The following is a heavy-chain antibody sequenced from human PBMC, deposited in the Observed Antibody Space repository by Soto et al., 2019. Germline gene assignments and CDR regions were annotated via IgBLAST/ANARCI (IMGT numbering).Heavy chain of an antibody. CDR1: GGTFSSYA. CDR3: ARDKGAYYYGSGSYYNDDAFDI. CDR2: IIPIFGTA. J-gene: IGHJ3*02. V-gene: IGHV1-69*01. D-gene: IGHD3-10*01. Sequence: QVQLVQSGAEVKKPGSSVKVSCKASGGTFSSYAISWVRQAPGQGLELMGGIIPIFGTANYAQKFQGRVTITADESTSTAYMELSSLRSEDTAVYYCARDKGAYYYGSGSYYNDDAFDIWGQGTMVTVSS.